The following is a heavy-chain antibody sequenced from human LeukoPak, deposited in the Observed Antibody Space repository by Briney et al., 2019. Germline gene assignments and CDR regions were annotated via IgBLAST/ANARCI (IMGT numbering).Heavy chain of an antibody. CDR3: AGGITGGDF. J-gene: IGHJ4*02. V-gene: IGHV1-46*01. Sequence: ASVKVSCKTSGYTFTSYYLHWVRQAPGQGLEWMGIINPTGGSTSYAQKFQGRVIMTRDTSISTAYMELNRLTFDDTALYYCAGGITGGDFWGQGTLVTVSS. CDR2: INPTGGST. D-gene: IGHD1-14*01. CDR1: GYTFTSYY.